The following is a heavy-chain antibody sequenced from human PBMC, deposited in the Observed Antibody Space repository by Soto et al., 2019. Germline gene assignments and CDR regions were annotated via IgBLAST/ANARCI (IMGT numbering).Heavy chain of an antibody. CDR2: INPNSGCT. CDR3: ARGDVRVVASFDP. J-gene: IGHJ5*02. D-gene: IGHD2-15*01. Sequence: QVQLVQSGAEVKKPGASVKVSCKASGYTFTDYYIHWVRQAPGQGLEWMGWINPNSGCTNYAQNFQGRVTMTRDTSLSTAYMELSRLISDDTAVYYCARGDVRVVASFDPWGQGALVTVSS. CDR1: GYTFTDYY. V-gene: IGHV1-2*02.